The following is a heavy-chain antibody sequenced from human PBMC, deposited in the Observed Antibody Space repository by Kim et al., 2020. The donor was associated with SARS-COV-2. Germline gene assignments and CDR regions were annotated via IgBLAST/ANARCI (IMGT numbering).Heavy chain of an antibody. CDR2: GKT. Sequence: GKTDYAAPVKGRFTISRDDSKNTLYLQMNSLKTEDTAVYYCTTLKWELPTYWGQGTLVTVSS. V-gene: IGHV3-15*01. J-gene: IGHJ4*02. D-gene: IGHD1-26*01. CDR3: TTLKWELPTY.